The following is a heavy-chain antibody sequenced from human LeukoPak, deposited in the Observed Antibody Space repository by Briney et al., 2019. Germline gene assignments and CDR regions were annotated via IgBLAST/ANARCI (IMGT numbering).Heavy chain of an antibody. CDR3: ANGRKNYYGSGLDYYYYGMDV. CDR2: INHSGST. CDR1: GGSFSGYY. V-gene: IGHV4-34*01. J-gene: IGHJ6*02. Sequence: SETLSLTCAVYGGSFSGYYWSWIRQPPGKGLEWIGEINHSGSTNYNPSLKSRVTMSVDTSKNQFSLKLSSVTAADTAVYYCANGRKNYYGSGLDYYYYGMDVWGQGTTVTVSS. D-gene: IGHD3-10*01.